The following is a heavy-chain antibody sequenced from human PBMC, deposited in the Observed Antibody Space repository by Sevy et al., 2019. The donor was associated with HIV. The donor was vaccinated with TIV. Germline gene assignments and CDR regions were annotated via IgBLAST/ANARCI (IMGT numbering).Heavy chain of an antibody. V-gene: IGHV3-11*01. CDR1: GFTFSDNY. CDR3: AREREEQWLGGDFDN. CDR2: ISSSGSTI. Sequence: AGSLRLSCAASGFTFSDNYMSWIHQAPGKVLEWVSYISSSGSTIYYADSVKGRFTISRDNAKNSLYLQMNSLRAEDTAVYYCAREREEQWLGGDFDNWGQGTLVTVSS. J-gene: IGHJ4*02. D-gene: IGHD6-19*01.